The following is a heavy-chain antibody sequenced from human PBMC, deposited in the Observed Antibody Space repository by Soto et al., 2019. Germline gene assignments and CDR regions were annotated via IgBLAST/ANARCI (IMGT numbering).Heavy chain of an antibody. CDR1: GFTFSSYG. CDR3: AKDKGLLWFGEPNYYGMDV. Sequence: GGSLRLSCAASGFTFSSYGMHWVRQAPGKGLEWVAVISYDGSNKYYADSVKGRFTISRDNSKNTLYLQMNSLRAEDTAVYYCAKDKGLLWFGEPNYYGMDVWGQGTTVTVSS. D-gene: IGHD3-10*01. J-gene: IGHJ6*02. V-gene: IGHV3-30*18. CDR2: ISYDGSNK.